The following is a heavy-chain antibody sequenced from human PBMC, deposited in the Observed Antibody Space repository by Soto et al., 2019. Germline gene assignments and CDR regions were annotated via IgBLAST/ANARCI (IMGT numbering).Heavy chain of an antibody. J-gene: IGHJ4*02. V-gene: IGHV3-30-3*01. Sequence: QVQLVESGGGVVQPGRSLRLSCAASGFTFSSYAMHWVRQAPGKGLEWVAVISYDGSNKHYADSVKGRLTISRDNSKNTLYLQMTRLRAEDTAVYYCARVGCRSGRSCAFAQWGQGTLVTVSS. CDR2: ISYDGSNK. CDR1: GFTFSSYA. CDR3: ARVGCRSGRSCAFAQ. D-gene: IGHD2-15*01.